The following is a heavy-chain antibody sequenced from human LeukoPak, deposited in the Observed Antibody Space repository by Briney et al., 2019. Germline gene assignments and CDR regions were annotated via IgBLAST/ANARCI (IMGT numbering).Heavy chain of an antibody. Sequence: ASVKVSCKASGYTFTNYYIHWVRQAPGQGLEWMGLINPGGDNTDYAQNFQGRVSMTRDTSTSTVYMWLSSLRSEDTAVYCCARIRDGYNDAYDVWGQGTMVTVSS. CDR1: GYTFTNYY. CDR3: ARIRDGYNDAYDV. J-gene: IGHJ3*01. D-gene: IGHD5-24*01. V-gene: IGHV1-46*01. CDR2: INPGGDNT.